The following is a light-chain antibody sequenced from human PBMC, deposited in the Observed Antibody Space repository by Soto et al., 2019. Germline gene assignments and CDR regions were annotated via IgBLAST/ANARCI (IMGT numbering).Light chain of an antibody. CDR3: QQYGRSPST. J-gene: IGKJ5*01. Sequence: IVLTQSPGTLSLSPGERVTLSCRASQSVSSGSLAWYQQKPGQAPRLLIYAASSRATGIPDRFSGSGSGTDFTLTISRVEPEDFAVYYCQQYGRSPSTFGQGTRLEIK. CDR2: AAS. V-gene: IGKV3-20*01. CDR1: QSVSSGS.